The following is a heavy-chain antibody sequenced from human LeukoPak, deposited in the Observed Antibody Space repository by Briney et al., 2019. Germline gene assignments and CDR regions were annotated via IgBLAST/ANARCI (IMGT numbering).Heavy chain of an antibody. CDR3: ARERNYDILTGYSD. J-gene: IGHJ4*02. Sequence: PGGSLRLSCAASGFTVSSNYMSWVRQAPGKGLEWVSVIYSGGSTYYADSVKGRFTISRDNSKNTLYLQMNSLRAEDTAVYYCARERNYDILTGYSDWGQGTLVTVSS. D-gene: IGHD3-9*01. CDR2: IYSGGST. V-gene: IGHV3-66*01. CDR1: GFTVSSNY.